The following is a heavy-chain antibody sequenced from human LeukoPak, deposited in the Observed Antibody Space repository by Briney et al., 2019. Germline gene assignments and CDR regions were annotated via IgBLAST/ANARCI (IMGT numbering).Heavy chain of an antibody. CDR2: INHSGST. D-gene: IGHD6-6*01. CDR3: ARETLEYSSSSGPWL. Sequence: SETLSLTCAVYGGSFSGYYWSWIRQPPGKGLEWIGEINHSGSTNYNPSLKSRVTISVDTSKNQFSLKLSSVTAADTAVYYCARETLEYSSSSGPWLWGRGTLVTVSS. J-gene: IGHJ2*01. CDR1: GGSFSGYY. V-gene: IGHV4-34*01.